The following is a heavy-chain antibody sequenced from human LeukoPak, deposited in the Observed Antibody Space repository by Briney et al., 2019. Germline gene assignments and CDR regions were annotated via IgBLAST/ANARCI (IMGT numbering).Heavy chain of an antibody. CDR2: IYYSGST. V-gene: IGHV4-59*01. Sequence: SETLSLTCSVSGDSIIDYYWSWIRQPPGKGLEWIGYIYYSGSTNYNSSLKSRVTISLDTSKNHFSLTLTSVTTADTAVYYCARVPRVRGVIHYYMDVWGKGTTVTVSS. J-gene: IGHJ6*03. D-gene: IGHD3-10*01. CDR3: ARVPRVRGVIHYYMDV. CDR1: GDSIIDYY.